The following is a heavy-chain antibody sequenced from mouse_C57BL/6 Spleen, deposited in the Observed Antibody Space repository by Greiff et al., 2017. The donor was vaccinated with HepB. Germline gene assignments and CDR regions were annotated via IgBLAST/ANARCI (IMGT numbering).Heavy chain of an antibody. CDR3: ARNYIVTTGAMDY. D-gene: IGHD2-5*01. Sequence: QVQLQQPGAELVKPGASVKLSCKASGYTFTSYWMHWVKQRPGQGLEWIGMIHPNSGSTNYNEKFKSKATLTVDKSSSTAYMQLSSLTSEDSAVYYCARNYIVTTGAMDYWGQGTSVTVSS. V-gene: IGHV1-64*01. J-gene: IGHJ4*01. CDR1: GYTFTSYW. CDR2: IHPNSGST.